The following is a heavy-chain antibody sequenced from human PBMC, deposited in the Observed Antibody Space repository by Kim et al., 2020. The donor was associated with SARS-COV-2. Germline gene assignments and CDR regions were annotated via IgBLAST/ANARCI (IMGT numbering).Heavy chain of an antibody. CDR2: IWYDGSNK. V-gene: IGHV3-33*06. CDR3: AKVFRSYSSGWYYGMDV. Sequence: WGSLRLSCAASGFTFSSYGMHWVRQAPGKGLEWVAVIWYDGSNKYYADSVKGRFTISRDNSKNTLYLQMNSLRAEDTAVYYCAKVFRSYSSGWYYGMDVWGQGTTVTVSS. D-gene: IGHD6-19*01. J-gene: IGHJ6*02. CDR1: GFTFSSYG.